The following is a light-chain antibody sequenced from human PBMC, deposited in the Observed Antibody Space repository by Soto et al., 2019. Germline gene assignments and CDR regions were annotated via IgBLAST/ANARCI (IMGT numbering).Light chain of an antibody. Sequence: EIVMTQSPATLSVSPGERATLSCRASQSVSSNLAWYQQKPGQAPRLLIYGASTRATGIPARFSGSGSGTEFHLTISSLQSEDFAVYYCRQYKNWPPYTFGQGTKLEIK. CDR2: GAS. V-gene: IGKV3-15*01. J-gene: IGKJ2*01. CDR3: RQYKNWPPYT. CDR1: QSVSSN.